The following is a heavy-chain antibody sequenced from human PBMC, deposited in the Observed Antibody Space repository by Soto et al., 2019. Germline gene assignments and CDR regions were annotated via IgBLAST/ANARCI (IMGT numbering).Heavy chain of an antibody. Sequence: ASVKVSCKVSGYTLTELSMHWVRQAPGKGLEWMGGFDPEDGETIYAQKFQGRVTMTEDTSTDTAYMELSSLRSDHTAVFYCATGSIAARPFDYWGQGTLFTVSS. J-gene: IGHJ4*02. CDR1: GYTLTELS. CDR3: ATGSIAARPFDY. D-gene: IGHD6-6*01. CDR2: FDPEDGET. V-gene: IGHV1-24*01.